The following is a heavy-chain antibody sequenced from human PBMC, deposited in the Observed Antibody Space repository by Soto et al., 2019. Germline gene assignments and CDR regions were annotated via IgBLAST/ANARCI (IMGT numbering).Heavy chain of an antibody. CDR2: INHSGST. Sequence: PSETLSLTCAVYGGSFSGYYWSWIRQPPGKGLEWIGEINHSGSTNYNPSLKSRVTISVDTSKNQFSLKLSSVTAADTAVYYCARANGLRYFDWLETYYYYGMDVWGQGTTVT. V-gene: IGHV4-34*01. J-gene: IGHJ6*02. CDR3: ARANGLRYFDWLETYYYYGMDV. CDR1: GGSFSGYY. D-gene: IGHD3-9*01.